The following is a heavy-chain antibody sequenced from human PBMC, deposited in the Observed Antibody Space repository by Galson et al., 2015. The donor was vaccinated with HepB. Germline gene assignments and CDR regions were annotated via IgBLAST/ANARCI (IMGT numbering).Heavy chain of an antibody. J-gene: IGHJ3*02. V-gene: IGHV3-7*01. D-gene: IGHD3-22*01. CDR1: GFSFSSYW. CDR2: IKQDGSEK. CDR3: ARDRAITMMEDDAFDI. Sequence: SLRLSCAASGFSFSSYWMSWVRQAPGKGLEWVANIKQDGSEKHYVDSVKGRFTIFRDNAKNTLYLQMNSLRADDTAVYYCARDRAITMMEDDAFDIWGQGTMVTVSS.